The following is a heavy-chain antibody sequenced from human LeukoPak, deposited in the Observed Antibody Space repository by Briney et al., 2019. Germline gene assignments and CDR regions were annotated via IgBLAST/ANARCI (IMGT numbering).Heavy chain of an antibody. D-gene: IGHD2-21*01. CDR3: ASTPLAYCGGDCYFGY. J-gene: IGHJ4*02. CDR1: GGTFSSYT. Sequence: SVKVSCKASGGTFSSYTISWVRQAPGQGLEWMGGIIPIFGTANYAQKFQGRVTITADESTSTAYMNLSSLRSEDTAVYYCASTPLAYCGGDCYFGYWGQGTLATVSS. CDR2: IIPIFGTA. V-gene: IGHV1-69*13.